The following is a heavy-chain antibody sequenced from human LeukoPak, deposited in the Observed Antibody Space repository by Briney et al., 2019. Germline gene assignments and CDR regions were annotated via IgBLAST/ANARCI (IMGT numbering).Heavy chain of an antibody. D-gene: IGHD1-20*01. CDR1: GYSISCVYY. CDR3: ARFLNGITGIDVFEY. Sequence: PSDTLSHTRSVSGYSISCVYYWGRVRPPAGKGLEWIGRIYHSGSTYYNPSPKRRVTISLYTSKNQFSLALSSVTAADTAVYFCARFLNGITGIDVFEYWGQGTLVTVSS. CDR2: IYHSGST. J-gene: IGHJ4*02. V-gene: IGHV4-38-2*01.